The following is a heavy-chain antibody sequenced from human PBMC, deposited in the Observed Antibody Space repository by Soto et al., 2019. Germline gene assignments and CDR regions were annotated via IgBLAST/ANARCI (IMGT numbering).Heavy chain of an antibody. CDR1: GYTFTSYG. V-gene: IGHV1-18*01. Sequence: GASVKVSCKASGYTFTSYGISWVRQAPGQGLEWMGWISAYNGNTNYAQKLQGRVTMTTDTSTSTAYMELRSLRSDDTAVYYCARTTYYDFWSGPSPFDYWGQGTLVTVS. CDR3: ARTTYYDFWSGPSPFDY. D-gene: IGHD3-3*01. J-gene: IGHJ4*02. CDR2: ISAYNGNT.